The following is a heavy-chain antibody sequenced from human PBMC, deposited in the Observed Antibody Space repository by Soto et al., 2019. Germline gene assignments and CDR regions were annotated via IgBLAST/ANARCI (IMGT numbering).Heavy chain of an antibody. J-gene: IGHJ6*02. CDR3: ATTAAAGKYYHGVDV. D-gene: IGHD6-13*01. CDR1: GYSFTSYW. V-gene: IGHV5-51*01. CDR2: IYPGDSDT. Sequence: GESLKISCKGSGYSFTSYWIGWVRQMPGKGLEWMGIIYPGDSDTRYSPSFQGQVTISADKSISTAYLQWSSLKASDTAIYYCATTAAAGKYYHGVDVWGQGTTVPVSS.